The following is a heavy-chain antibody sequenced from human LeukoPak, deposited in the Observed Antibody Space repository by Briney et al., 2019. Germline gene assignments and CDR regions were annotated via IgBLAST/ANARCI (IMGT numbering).Heavy chain of an antibody. D-gene: IGHD3-22*01. Sequence: GESLKISCKGSGYSFTSYWIGWVRQMPGKGLEWMGIIYPGDSDTRYSPSFQGQVTISADKSISTAYLQWSSLKASDTAMYYCARPIVSGYYLDAFDIWGQGTMVTVSS. V-gene: IGHV5-51*01. CDR1: GYSFTSYW. J-gene: IGHJ3*02. CDR2: IYPGDSDT. CDR3: ARPIVSGYYLDAFDI.